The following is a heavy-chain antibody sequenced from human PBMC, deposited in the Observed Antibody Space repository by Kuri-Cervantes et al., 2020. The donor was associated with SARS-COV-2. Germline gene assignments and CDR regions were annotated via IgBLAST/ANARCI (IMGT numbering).Heavy chain of an antibody. CDR1: RFTFSSYA. CDR2: IGGSGGST. CDR3: AKGGWGATAYYMDV. D-gene: IGHD1-26*01. Sequence: GESLKISCAASRFTFSSYAMSWVRQAPGKGLEWVSAIGGSGGSTYYADSVKDRFTISRDNSKNTLYLQMNSLRAEDTAVYYCAKGGWGATAYYMDVWGKGTTVTVSS. J-gene: IGHJ6*03. V-gene: IGHV3-23*01.